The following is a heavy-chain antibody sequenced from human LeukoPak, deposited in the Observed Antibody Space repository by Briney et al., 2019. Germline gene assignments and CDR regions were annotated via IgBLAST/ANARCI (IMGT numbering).Heavy chain of an antibody. J-gene: IGHJ4*02. D-gene: IGHD3-16*02. Sequence: GGSLRLSCAASGFTCDDYAMHWVRQAPGQGLEWVSGISWNSASIGYADSVKGRFTISRDNAKNSLYLQMNSLRAEDTALYYCAKDRRMIMFGGVIVRAFYWGQGTLVTVSS. CDR2: ISWNSASI. CDR1: GFTCDDYA. CDR3: AKDRRMIMFGGVIVRAFY. V-gene: IGHV3-9*01.